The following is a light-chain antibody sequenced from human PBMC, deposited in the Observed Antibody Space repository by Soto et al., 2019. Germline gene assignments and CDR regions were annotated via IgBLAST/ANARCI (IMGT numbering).Light chain of an antibody. CDR3: QQYYDSPRT. Sequence: IVLTQSPATLSLSPVIRATLSCRASQNISNYLIWYQQKPGQAPRLLIYDVSNRATGIPARFSGSGSGTDFTLTLNSLQPEDVAVYYCQQYYDSPRTFGQGTKVDIK. V-gene: IGKV3-11*01. CDR1: QNISNY. J-gene: IGKJ1*01. CDR2: DVS.